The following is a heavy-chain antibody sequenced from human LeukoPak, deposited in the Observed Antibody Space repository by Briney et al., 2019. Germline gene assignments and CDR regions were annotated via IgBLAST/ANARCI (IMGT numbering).Heavy chain of an antibody. D-gene: IGHD3-10*01. CDR3: ARDRALDV. J-gene: IGHJ6*04. V-gene: IGHV4-30-2*01. Sequence: PSETLSLTCTVSGGSISSGGYYWSWIRQPPGKGLEWIGYIYHSGSTYYNPSLKSRVTISVDRSKSQFSLKLSSVTAADTAVYYCARDRALDVWGKGTTVTVSS. CDR2: IYHSGST. CDR1: GGSISSGGYY.